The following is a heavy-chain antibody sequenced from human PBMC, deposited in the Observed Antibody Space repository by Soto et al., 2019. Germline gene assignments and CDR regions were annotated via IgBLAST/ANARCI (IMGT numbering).Heavy chain of an antibody. D-gene: IGHD2-15*01. V-gene: IGHV4-39*01. CDR1: GGSISTSSYS. CDR2: VDYSGTT. CDR3: ARLWRGYCSGGSCYFDY. J-gene: IGHJ4*02. Sequence: QQLQESGPGLVKPSETLSLTCTVSGGSISTSSYSWGWIRQPPGKGLEWIGNVDYSGTTYYNASLKSRVTISVDTSKNQFSLEVNSVTAADTAVYYCARLWRGYCSGGSCYFDYWGQGTLVTVSS.